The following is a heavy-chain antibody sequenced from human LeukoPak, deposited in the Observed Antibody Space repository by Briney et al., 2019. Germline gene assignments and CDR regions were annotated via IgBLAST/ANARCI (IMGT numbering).Heavy chain of an antibody. CDR3: ATRSSTLAAARCFDD. J-gene: IGHJ4*03. D-gene: IGHD6-6*01. CDR2: IDHRGSS. CDR1: GESFSAYF. V-gene: IGHV4-34*01. Sequence: PSETLSLTCAVHGESFSAYFWSWIRQVPGKGVEWIGEIDHRGSSNYNPPLKSRATISVDTSKNHFSLSLTSVTAADTAVYYCATRSSTLAAARCFDDWGQGTVVTVSS.